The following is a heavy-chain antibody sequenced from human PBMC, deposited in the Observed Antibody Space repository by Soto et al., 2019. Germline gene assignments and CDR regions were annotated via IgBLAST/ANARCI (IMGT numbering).Heavy chain of an antibody. V-gene: IGHV4-59*08. D-gene: IGHD2-15*01. CDR2: IYYSGST. CDR3: ARRYCSGGSCYSGARVGLYYFDY. Sequence: PSETLSLTCTVSGGSISSYYWSWIRQPPGKGLEWIGYIYYSGSTNYNPSLKSRVTISVDTSKNQFSLKLSSVTAADTAVYYCARRYCSGGSCYSGARVGLYYFDYWGQGTLVTVSS. CDR1: GGSISSYY. J-gene: IGHJ4*02.